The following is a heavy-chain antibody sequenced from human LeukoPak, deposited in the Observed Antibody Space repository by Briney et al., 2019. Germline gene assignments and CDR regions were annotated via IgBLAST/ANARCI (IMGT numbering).Heavy chain of an antibody. Sequence: SETLSLTCNVSGGSINSFYWSWMRQPPGKGLEWIGYIYYSGNTNYNPSLKSRVTISVDTSKNQFSLKLSSVTTADTAVYYCARAGGYSYGDFDYWGQGTLVTVSS. V-gene: IGHV4-59*01. J-gene: IGHJ4*02. CDR2: IYYSGNT. CDR1: GGSINSFY. D-gene: IGHD5-18*01. CDR3: ARAGGYSYGDFDY.